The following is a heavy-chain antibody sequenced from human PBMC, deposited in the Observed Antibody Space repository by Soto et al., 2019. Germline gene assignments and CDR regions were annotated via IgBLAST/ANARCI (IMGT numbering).Heavy chain of an antibody. D-gene: IGHD6-25*01. CDR1: GFSFSTYG. Sequence: EVQLVESGGGLVQPGGSLRLSCAVSGFSFSTYGMNWVRQAPGKGLEWVADVSGGSSTIHYADSVKGRFTVSRDTSRNSVFLQMNSLRVEDTALYYCARGRGSGGYWGQGTLVTVSS. CDR3: ARGRGSGGY. V-gene: IGHV3-48*01. J-gene: IGHJ4*02. CDR2: VSGGSSTI.